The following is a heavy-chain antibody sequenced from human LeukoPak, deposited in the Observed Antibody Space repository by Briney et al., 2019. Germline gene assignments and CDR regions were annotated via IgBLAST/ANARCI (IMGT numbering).Heavy chain of an antibody. Sequence: VGSLRLSCAASVFTVSSNYMSWVRQAPGKGLEWVSVIYSGGSTYYADSVKGRFTISRDNSKNTLYLQMNSLRAEDTAVYYCACAYYYHSPFDYRGQGTLVTVSS. V-gene: IGHV3-53*01. CDR1: VFTVSSNY. CDR3: ACAYYYHSPFDY. CDR2: IYSGGST. J-gene: IGHJ4*02. D-gene: IGHD3-22*01.